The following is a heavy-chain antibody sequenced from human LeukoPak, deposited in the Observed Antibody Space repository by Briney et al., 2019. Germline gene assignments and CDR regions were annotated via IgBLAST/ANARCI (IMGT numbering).Heavy chain of an antibody. V-gene: IGHV3-66*01. CDR2: IYSDGST. Sequence: GGSLRLSCAASGFTVSTNYMSWVRQAPGKGPECVSVIYSDGSTFYTDSVEGRFTVSRDNSKNTLYLQMNSLRAEDTAVYYCARVPTAGYYYYGMDVWGQGTTVTVSS. J-gene: IGHJ6*02. CDR3: ARVPTAGYYYYGMDV. CDR1: GFTVSTNY. D-gene: IGHD4-17*01.